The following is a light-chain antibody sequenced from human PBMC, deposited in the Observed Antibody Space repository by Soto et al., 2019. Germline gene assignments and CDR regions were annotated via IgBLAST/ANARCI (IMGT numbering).Light chain of an antibody. J-gene: IGLJ2*01. V-gene: IGLV4-69*01. CDR1: SGHSSYA. Sequence: QPVLTQSPSASASLGASVKLICTLSSGHSSYAIAWHQQQPEKGPRYLMKLNSDGSHSKGDGIPDRFSGSSSGAERYLTISSLQSEDEADYYCQTWGTGPLVFGGGTKLTVL. CDR3: QTWGTGPLV. CDR2: LNSDGSH.